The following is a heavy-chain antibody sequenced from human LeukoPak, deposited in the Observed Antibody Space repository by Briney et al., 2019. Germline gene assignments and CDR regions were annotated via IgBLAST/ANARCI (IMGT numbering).Heavy chain of an antibody. CDR1: GFTFSDDY. CDR3: ARESTVDAYYFDY. Sequence: GGSLRLSCAASGFTFSDDYMSWIRQAPGKGLEWVSYISSSGSTIYYADSVKGRFTISRDNAKNSLYLQMNSLRAEDTAVYYCARESTVDAYYFDYWGQGTLVTVSS. CDR2: ISSSGSTI. J-gene: IGHJ4*02. V-gene: IGHV3-11*01. D-gene: IGHD4-11*01.